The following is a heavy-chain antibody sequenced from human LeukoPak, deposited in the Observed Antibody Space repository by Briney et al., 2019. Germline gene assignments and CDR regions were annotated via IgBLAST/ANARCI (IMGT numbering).Heavy chain of an antibody. CDR3: ARDRLNRADCGSDCYSAVFDY. V-gene: IGHV3-30*03. CDR1: AFMFRKYD. D-gene: IGHD2-21*02. Sequence: PGGSLRLSCAISAFMFRKYDMNWVRQTPGKGLEWVAVIASHAGDAHYSDSVKGRFTISRDNSKNTLYLQMNNLGVEDTAVYYCARDRLNRADCGSDCYSAVFDYWGQGVLVTVSS. CDR2: IASHAGDA. J-gene: IGHJ4*02.